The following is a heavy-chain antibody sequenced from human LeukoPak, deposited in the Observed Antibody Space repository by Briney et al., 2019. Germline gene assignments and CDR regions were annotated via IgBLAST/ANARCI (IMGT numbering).Heavy chain of an antibody. CDR3: ARAQHSSYGSVYYFDY. CDR2: ISYSSSPI. CDR1: GFTFSTYS. V-gene: IGHV3-48*01. D-gene: IGHD5-18*01. J-gene: IGHJ4*02. Sequence: GGSLRLSCAASGFTFSTYSMKWVRQAPGKGLECVSYISYSSSPIYYADSVKGRFTISRDNAKNSLYLQMNSLRAEDTAVYYCARAQHSSYGSVYYFDYWGQGTLVTVSS.